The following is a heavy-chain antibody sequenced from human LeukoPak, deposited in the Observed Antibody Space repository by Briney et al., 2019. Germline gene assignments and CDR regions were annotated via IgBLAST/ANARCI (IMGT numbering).Heavy chain of an antibody. D-gene: IGHD2/OR15-2a*01. CDR3: AKGNSALDA. CDR1: GFTFSHYP. CDR2: ISGSGGST. Sequence: GGSLRLSCAASGFTFSHYPMHWVRQAPGKGLEWVSAISGSGGSTYYADSVKGRFTISRDNSKNTLYLQMNSLRAEDTAVYYCAKGNSALDAWGQGTLVTVSS. V-gene: IGHV3-23*01. J-gene: IGHJ5*02.